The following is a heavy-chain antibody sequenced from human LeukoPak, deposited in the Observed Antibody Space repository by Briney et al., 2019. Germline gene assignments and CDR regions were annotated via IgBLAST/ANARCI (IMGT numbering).Heavy chain of an antibody. Sequence: SETLSLTCTVSGGSISSGSYYWNWIRQPAGKGLEWIGRIYTSGSTNYNPSLKSRVTISVDTSKNQFSLRLRSVTAADTAMYYCASAYSGYDLGAFDIWGQGTMVTVSS. CDR1: GGSISSGSYY. CDR2: IYTSGST. V-gene: IGHV4-61*02. D-gene: IGHD5-12*01. CDR3: ASAYSGYDLGAFDI. J-gene: IGHJ3*02.